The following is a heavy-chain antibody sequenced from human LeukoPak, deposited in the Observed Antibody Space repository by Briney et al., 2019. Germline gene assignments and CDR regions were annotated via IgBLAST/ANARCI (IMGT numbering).Heavy chain of an antibody. Sequence: GGSLRLSCAASGFTFSKYAMTWVRQAPGKGLEWVSAISGSGGSKYYADSVKGRFTISRDNSKNSLYLQMNSLRAEDTAVYYCARDCSGGSCYERDFGYWGQGNRVTVSA. D-gene: IGHD2-15*01. V-gene: IGHV3-23*01. J-gene: IGHJ4*02. CDR3: ARDCSGGSCYERDFGY. CDR2: ISGSGGSK. CDR1: GFTFSKYA.